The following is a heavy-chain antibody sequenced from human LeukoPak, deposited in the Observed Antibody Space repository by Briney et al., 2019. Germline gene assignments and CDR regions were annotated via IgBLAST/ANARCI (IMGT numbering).Heavy chain of an antibody. D-gene: IGHD4-17*01. CDR2: ICYSGST. CDR3: ARAQTTVTQGSDAFDI. J-gene: IGHJ3*02. Sequence: PSETLSLTCTVSGCSISSYYWSWIRQPPGKGLEWVGHICYSGSTNYNPSPKSRVTISVDASKNQFSLELSSVTAADTAVYYCARAQTTVTQGSDAFDIWGQGTMVTVSS. V-gene: IGHV4-59*01. CDR1: GCSISSYY.